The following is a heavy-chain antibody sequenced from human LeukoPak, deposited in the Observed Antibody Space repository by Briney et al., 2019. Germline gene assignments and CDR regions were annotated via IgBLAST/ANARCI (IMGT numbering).Heavy chain of an antibody. Sequence: SETLSLTCTVSGGSVSSGSYYWSWIRQPPGKGLEWIGYIYYSGSINYNPSLKSRVTISVDTSKNQFSLKLISVTAADTAVYYCASRRGYNWFDPWGQGTLVTVSS. CDR2: IYYSGSI. CDR1: GGSVSSGSYY. D-gene: IGHD3-16*01. V-gene: IGHV4-61*01. J-gene: IGHJ5*02. CDR3: ASRRGYNWFDP.